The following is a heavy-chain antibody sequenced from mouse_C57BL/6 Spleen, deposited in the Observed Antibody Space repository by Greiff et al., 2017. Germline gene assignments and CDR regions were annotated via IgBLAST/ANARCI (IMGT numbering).Heavy chain of an antibody. CDR2: INPGSGGT. Sequence: VMLVESGAELVRPGTSVKVSCKASGYAFTNYLIEWVKQRPGQGLEWIGVINPGSGGTNYNEKFKGKATLTADKSSSTAYMQLSSLTSEGSAVYFCARGVEAMDYWGQGTSVTVSS. CDR1: GYAFTNYL. CDR3: ARGVEAMDY. D-gene: IGHD1-1*01. V-gene: IGHV1-54*01. J-gene: IGHJ4*01.